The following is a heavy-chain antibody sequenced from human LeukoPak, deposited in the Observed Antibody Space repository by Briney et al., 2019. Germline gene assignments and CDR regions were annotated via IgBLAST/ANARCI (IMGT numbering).Heavy chain of an antibody. V-gene: IGHV3-23*01. CDR3: XXXXSXGYPEGFDY. J-gene: IGHJ4*02. Sequence: GGSLRLSCAASGFTFSSYAMSWVRQAPGKGLEWVSAISGSGGSTYYADSVKGRFTISRDNSKNTLYLQMNSLRAKATAVYYXXXXXSXGYPEGFDYWGQGTLVTVSS. CDR2: ISGSGGST. CDR1: GFTFSSYA. D-gene: IGHD3-22*01.